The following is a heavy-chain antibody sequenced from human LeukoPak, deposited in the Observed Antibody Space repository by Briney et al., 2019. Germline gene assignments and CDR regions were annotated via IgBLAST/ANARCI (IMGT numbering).Heavy chain of an antibody. CDR1: GFTFSSYS. V-gene: IGHV3-48*04. D-gene: IGHD2-2*01. CDR2: ISDSSSAM. Sequence: GGSLRLSCAASGFTFSSYSMNWVRQAPGKGLEWVSYISDSSSAMYYADSVKGRFTFSRDNAKNSLYLQMNSLRAEDTAVYYSAGYCSSVSCRNIDYWGQGTLVTVSS. J-gene: IGHJ4*02. CDR3: AGYCSSVSCRNIDY.